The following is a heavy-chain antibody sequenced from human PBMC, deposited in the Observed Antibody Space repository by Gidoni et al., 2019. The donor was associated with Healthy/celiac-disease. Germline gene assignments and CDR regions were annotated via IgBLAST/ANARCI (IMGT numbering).Heavy chain of an antibody. CDR1: GYTFTGSY. CDR3: ARELERRLEDWFDP. V-gene: IGHV1-2*02. CDR2: INPNSGGT. Sequence: QVQLVQSGAEVKKPGASVKVSCQASGYTFTGSYMHWVRQAPGQGLEWMGWINPNSGGTNYAKKFQGRVTMTRDTSISTAYMELSRLRSDDTAVYYCARELERRLEDWFDPWGQRTLVTVSS. J-gene: IGHJ5*02. D-gene: IGHD1-1*01.